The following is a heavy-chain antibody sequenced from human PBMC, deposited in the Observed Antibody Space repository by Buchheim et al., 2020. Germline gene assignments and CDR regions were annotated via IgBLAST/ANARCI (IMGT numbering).Heavy chain of an antibody. D-gene: IGHD2/OR15-2a*01. V-gene: IGHV4-34*01. J-gene: IGHJ6*02. Sequence: QVQLQQWGAGLLKPSETLSLTCAVYGGSFSDYYWTWIRQPPGKGLAWIGEINYSGSTNYNPSLKSRVTISEDTSKNQFSLKVNSVTAADTAVYYCAGGKRGGPSFNHYSYGLDVWGQGTT. CDR2: INYSGST. CDR3: AGGKRGGPSFNHYSYGLDV. CDR1: GGSFSDYY.